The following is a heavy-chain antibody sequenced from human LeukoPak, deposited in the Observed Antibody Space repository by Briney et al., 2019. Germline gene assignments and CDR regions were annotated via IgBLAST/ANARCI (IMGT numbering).Heavy chain of an antibody. CDR2: IYYSGST. CDR1: GGSFSGYY. J-gene: IGHJ4*02. Sequence: SETLSLTCAVYGGSFSGYYWSWIRQPPGKGLEWIGYIYYSGSTNYNPSLKSRVTISVDTSKNQFSLKLSSVTAADTAVYYCARAGRKYYFDYWGQGTLVTVSS. V-gene: IGHV4-59*01. CDR3: ARAGRKYYFDY.